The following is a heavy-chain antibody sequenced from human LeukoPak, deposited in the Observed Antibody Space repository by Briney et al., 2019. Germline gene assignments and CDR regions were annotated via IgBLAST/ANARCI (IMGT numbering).Heavy chain of an antibody. J-gene: IGHJ4*02. D-gene: IGHD5-18*01. CDR2: IYHSGST. CDR1: GGSISSSNW. V-gene: IGHV4-4*02. Sequence: SETLSLTCAVSGGSISSSNWWSWVRQPPGKGLEWIGEIYHSGSTNYNPSLKSRVTISVDKSKNQFSLKLSSVTAADTAVYYCARIRRGYSYGYSGSSPFDYWGQGTLVTVSS. CDR3: ARIRRGYSYGYSGSSPFDY.